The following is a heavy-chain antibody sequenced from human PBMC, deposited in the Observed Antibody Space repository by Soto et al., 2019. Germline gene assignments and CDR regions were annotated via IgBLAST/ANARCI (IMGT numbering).Heavy chain of an antibody. Sequence: GVALRHPCVASRFTSDDYAMRFVRPAPGKDLEWVSCRSWYSGSIGYADSVKGRFATSRDNAKNSLYLQMNSLRAEDTAFYYCAKASSSGYYYDSSGYYYWGQGTLVTVSS. D-gene: IGHD3-22*01. CDR1: RFTSDDYA. CDR3: AKASSSGYYYDSSGYYY. CDR2: RSWYSGSI. V-gene: IGHV3-9*02. J-gene: IGHJ4*02.